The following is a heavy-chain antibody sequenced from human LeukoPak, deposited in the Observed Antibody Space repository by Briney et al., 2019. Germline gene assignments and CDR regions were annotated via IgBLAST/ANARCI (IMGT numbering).Heavy chain of an antibody. Sequence: ASVKVSCKASGYYMHWVRQAPGQGLEWMGWINPNSGGTKYAQKGQGRVTMTRDTCISTAYMELSRLRSDDTAVYYCARGKSATAPDSNWYLDRWGRGTLVTVSS. CDR3: ARGKSATAPDSNWYLDR. D-gene: IGHD6-13*01. CDR1: GYY. V-gene: IGHV1-2*02. J-gene: IGHJ2*01. CDR2: INPNSGGT.